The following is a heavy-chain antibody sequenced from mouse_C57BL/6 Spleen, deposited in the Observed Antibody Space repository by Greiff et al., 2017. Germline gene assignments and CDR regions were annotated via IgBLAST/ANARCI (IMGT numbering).Heavy chain of an antibody. J-gene: IGHJ2*01. D-gene: IGHD3-3*01. V-gene: IGHV7-3*01. CDR2: IRNKANGYTT. CDR3: ARYDPLGYFDY. Sequence: EVKLVESGGGLVQPGGSLSLSCAASGFTFPDYYMSWVRQPPGKALEWLGFIRNKANGYTTEYSASVKGRFTISRDNSQSILYLQMNALRAEDSATYYCARYDPLGYFDYWGQGTTLTVSS. CDR1: GFTFPDYY.